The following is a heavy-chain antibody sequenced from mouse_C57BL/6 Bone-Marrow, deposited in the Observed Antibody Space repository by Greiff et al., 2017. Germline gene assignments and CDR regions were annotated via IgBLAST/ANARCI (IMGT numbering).Heavy chain of an antibody. D-gene: IGHD1-1*02. J-gene: IGHJ2*01. CDR3: ARRMVVKDYFDY. CDR2: ISSGGSYT. CDR1: GFTFSSYG. Sequence: DVLLVESGGDLVKPGGSLKLSCAASGFTFSSYGMSWVRQTPDNRLEWVGTISSGGSYTYYPDSVKGRFTISRDNATNTLYLQMSSLKSEDTAMYYCARRMVVKDYFDYWGQGTTLTVSS. V-gene: IGHV5-6*01.